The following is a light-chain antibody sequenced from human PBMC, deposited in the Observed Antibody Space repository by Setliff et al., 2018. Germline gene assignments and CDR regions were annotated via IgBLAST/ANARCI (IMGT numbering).Light chain of an antibody. J-gene: IGLJ1*01. Sequence: QSALAQPASVSGSPGQSITISCSGTSSDVGSYDLVSWYQQHPGKAPKLIIYGVSDRPSGVSSRFSGSKSGNTAYLTISGLQTEDEAEYYCIAYASDTTYVFGSGTKVTVL. CDR2: GVS. V-gene: IGLV2-14*03. CDR3: IAYASDTTYV. CDR1: SSDVGSYDL.